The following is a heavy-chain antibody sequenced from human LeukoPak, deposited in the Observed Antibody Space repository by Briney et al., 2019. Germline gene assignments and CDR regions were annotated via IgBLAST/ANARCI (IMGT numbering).Heavy chain of an antibody. D-gene: IGHD6-19*01. J-gene: IGHJ4*02. V-gene: IGHV3-23*01. CDR3: AKDSEQWLVVDYFDY. Sequence: AGGSLRLSCAASGFTFSSYAMSWVRQAPGKGLEWVSAISGSGGSTYYADSVKGRFTISRDNSKNTLYLQMNSLRAEDTAVYYCAKDSEQWLVVDYFDYWGQGTLVTVSP. CDR1: GFTFSSYA. CDR2: ISGSGGST.